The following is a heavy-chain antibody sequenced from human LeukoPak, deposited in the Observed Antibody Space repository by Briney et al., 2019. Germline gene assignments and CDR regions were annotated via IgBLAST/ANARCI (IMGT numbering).Heavy chain of an antibody. CDR3: ARDSTGTTSFDY. J-gene: IGHJ4*02. D-gene: IGHD1-1*01. CDR2: IYYSGST. V-gene: IGHV4-59*11. Sequence: SETLSLTCTVSGGSISSHYWSWIRQPPGKGPEWIGYIYYSGSTNYNPSLKSRVTISVDTSKNQFSLKLSSVTAADTAVYYCARDSTGTTSFDYWGQGTLVTVSS. CDR1: GGSISSHY.